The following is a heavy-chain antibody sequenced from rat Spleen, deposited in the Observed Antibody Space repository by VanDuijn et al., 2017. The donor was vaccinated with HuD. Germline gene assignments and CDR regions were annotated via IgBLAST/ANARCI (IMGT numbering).Heavy chain of an antibody. J-gene: IGHJ2*01. CDR1: GFTFSSYW. CDR2: INTDGDST. Sequence: EVQLVETGGGLVQPGRSLKLSCVASGFTFSSYWMYWIRQAPGKGLEWVSSINTDGDSTYYPDSVKGRFTISRDNTKSTLYLQMNSLRSEDTATYYCTNDWEAYYWGQGVMVTVSS. D-gene: IGHD5-1*01. V-gene: IGHV5-58*01. CDR3: TNDWEAYY.